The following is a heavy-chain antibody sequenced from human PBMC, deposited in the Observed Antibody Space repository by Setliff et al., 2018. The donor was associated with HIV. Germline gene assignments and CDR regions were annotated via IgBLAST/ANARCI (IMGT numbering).Heavy chain of an antibody. J-gene: IGHJ5*02. D-gene: IGHD5-12*01. CDR1: GFTFSTYH. CDR3: ARSQGYSGYVNWFDP. Sequence: PGGSLRLSCVASGFTFSTYHMSWVRQARGKGLEWVSSVSTSSSEIHYADSVRGRFTISRDNAKNSLYLLMTSLRAEDTAVYYCARSQGYSGYVNWFDPWGQGTPVTVSS. CDR2: VSTSSSEI. V-gene: IGHV3-21*01.